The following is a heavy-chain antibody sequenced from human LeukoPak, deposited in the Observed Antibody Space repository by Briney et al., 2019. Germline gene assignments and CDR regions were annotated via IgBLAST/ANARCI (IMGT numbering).Heavy chain of an antibody. D-gene: IGHD7-27*01. V-gene: IGHV3-23*01. CDR2: ISGSGGST. J-gene: IGHJ4*02. CDR3: AKASYWGWGYFDY. CDR1: GFTFSSYA. Sequence: GGSLRLSCAASGFTFSSYAMSWVRQAPGKGLEWVSSISGSGGSTDYADSVKGRFTISRDNSKNTLYLQMNSLRAEDTAVYYCAKASYWGWGYFDYWGQGTLVPVSS.